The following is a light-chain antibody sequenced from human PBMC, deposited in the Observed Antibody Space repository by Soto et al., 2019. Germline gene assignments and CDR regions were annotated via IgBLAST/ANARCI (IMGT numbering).Light chain of an antibody. CDR1: EDISTW. CDR3: QQSYSRVT. V-gene: IGKV1-12*01. Sequence: DIQMTQSPSSVSASVGDRVTITFRSSEDISTWLAWYQQKPGKAPKLLIYAASRLQSGVPSRFSGSRSGTDFTLTISSLQPEDFATYYCQQSYSRVTFGQGTKVDI. CDR2: AAS. J-gene: IGKJ1*01.